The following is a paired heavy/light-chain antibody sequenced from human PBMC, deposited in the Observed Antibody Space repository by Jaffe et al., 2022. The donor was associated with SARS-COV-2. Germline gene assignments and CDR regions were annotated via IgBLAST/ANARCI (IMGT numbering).Heavy chain of an antibody. V-gene: IGHV3-30*04. Sequence: QVQMVESGGGVVQPGRSLRLSCAASGFSFSTYVMHWVRQAPGKGLEWVAVMSYDGTKKYYADSVKGRFTISRDNAKNTLYLQMNSLRVEDTAVYYCTRVMSEHISGWYEPFDYWGQGTLVTVSS. D-gene: IGHD6-19*01. CDR3: TRVMSEHISGWYEPFDY. CDR2: MSYDGTKK. J-gene: IGHJ4*02. CDR1: GFSFSTYV.
Light chain of an antibody. Sequence: DIVMTQSPDSLAVSLGERATINCKSSQSVLYSSNNKNYLAWYQQKPGQPPKLLIYWASTRESGVPDRFSGSGSGTDFTLTVSSLQAEDVAVYYCQQYYGTPFTFGQGTKLEIK. V-gene: IGKV4-1*01. CDR3: QQYYGTPFT. J-gene: IGKJ2*01. CDR1: QSVLYSSNNKNY. CDR2: WAS.